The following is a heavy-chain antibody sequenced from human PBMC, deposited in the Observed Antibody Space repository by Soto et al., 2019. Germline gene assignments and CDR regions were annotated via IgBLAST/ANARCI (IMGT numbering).Heavy chain of an antibody. CDR1: GFSFSDYW. CDR2: INQDGSDK. J-gene: IGHJ4*02. Sequence: EVHLVESGGGLVQPGGSLRLSCAASGFSFSDYWMSWVRQAPGKGLEWVAHINQDGSDKYSVDSVKGRFTISRDNGKNSLYLRMNSLRAEDTAVYYCARGPSYFDYWGQGTLVTVSS. CDR3: ARGPSYFDY. V-gene: IGHV3-7*05.